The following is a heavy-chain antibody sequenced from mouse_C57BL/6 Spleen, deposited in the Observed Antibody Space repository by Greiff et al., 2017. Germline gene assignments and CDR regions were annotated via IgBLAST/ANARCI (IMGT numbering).Heavy chain of an antibody. J-gene: IGHJ3*01. CDR2: ISDGGSYT. CDR1: GFTFSSYA. Sequence: EVKLVESGGGLVKPGGSLKLSCAASGFTFSSYAMSWVRQTPEKRLEWVATISDGGSYTYYPDNVKGRFTISRDNAKNNLYLQMSHLKSEDTAMYYCAREMGYYYGRGDPWFAYWGQGTLVTVSA. D-gene: IGHD1-1*01. V-gene: IGHV5-4*01. CDR3: AREMGYYYGRGDPWFAY.